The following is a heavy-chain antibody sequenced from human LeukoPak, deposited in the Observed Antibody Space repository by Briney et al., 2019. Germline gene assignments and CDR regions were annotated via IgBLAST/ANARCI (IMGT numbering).Heavy chain of an antibody. V-gene: IGHV3-30*04. D-gene: IGHD3-10*01. J-gene: IGHJ4*02. CDR2: ISYDGSNK. Sequence: GGSLRLSCAASGFTFSSYAMHWVRQAPGKGLEWVAVISYDGSNKYYADSVKGRFTISRDNSKNTLYLQMNSLRAEDTAVYYCAKDQDGSHPYYFDYWGQGTLVTVSS. CDR3: AKDQDGSHPYYFDY. CDR1: GFTFSSYA.